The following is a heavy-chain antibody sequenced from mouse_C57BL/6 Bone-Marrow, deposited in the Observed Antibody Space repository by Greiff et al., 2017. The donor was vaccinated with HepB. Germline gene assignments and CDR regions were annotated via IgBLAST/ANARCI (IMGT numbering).Heavy chain of an antibody. CDR3: ARSDSSGYVGDYAMDY. CDR2: INPNNGGT. V-gene: IGHV1-18*01. J-gene: IGHJ4*01. CDR1: GYTFTDYN. Sequence: EVKLVESGPELVKPGASVKIPCKASGYTFTDYNMDWVKQSHGKSLEWIGDINPNNGGTIYNQKFKGKATLTVDKSSSTAYMELRSLTSEDTAVYYCARSDSSGYVGDYAMDYWGQGTSVTVSS. D-gene: IGHD3-2*02.